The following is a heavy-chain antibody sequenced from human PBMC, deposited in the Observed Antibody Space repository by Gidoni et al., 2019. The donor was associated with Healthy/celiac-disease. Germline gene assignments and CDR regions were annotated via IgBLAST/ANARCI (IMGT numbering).Heavy chain of an antibody. Sequence: EVQLVGSGGGLVQPGRSLRLSCTASGFTFGDYAMSWVRPAPGKGLEWVGFIRSKAYGGTTEYAASVKGRFTISRDDSKSIAYLQMNSLKTEDTAVYYCTRPPAHYWGQGTLVTVSS. CDR1: GFTFGDYA. CDR3: TRPPAHY. J-gene: IGHJ4*02. V-gene: IGHV3-49*04. CDR2: IRSKAYGGTT.